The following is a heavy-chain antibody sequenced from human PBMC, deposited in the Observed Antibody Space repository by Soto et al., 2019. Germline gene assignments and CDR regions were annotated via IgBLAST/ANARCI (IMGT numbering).Heavy chain of an antibody. V-gene: IGHV1-18*01. D-gene: IGHD3-10*01. CDR1: GYTFTSYG. CDR2: ISAYNGNT. J-gene: IGHJ6*02. Sequence: ASVKVSCKASGYTFTSYGISWVRQAPGQGLEWMGWISAYNGNTNYAQKLQGRVTMTTDTSTSTAYMELRSLRSDDTAMYYCARADYYGSGSYYHYYGMDVWGQGTTVTVSS. CDR3: ARADYYGSGSYYHYYGMDV.